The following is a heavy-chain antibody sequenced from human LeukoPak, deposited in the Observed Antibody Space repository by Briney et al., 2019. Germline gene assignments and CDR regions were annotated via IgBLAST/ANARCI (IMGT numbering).Heavy chain of an antibody. V-gene: IGHV3-48*03. D-gene: IGHD3-10*02. CDR3: AELGITMIGGV. Sequence: GGSLRLSCAASGFTFSSSEMNWVRLAPGKGPEWGSYISSSGSTIYYADSVKGRFTISRDNAKNSLYLQMNSLRAEDTAVYYCAELGITMIGGVWGKGTTVTISS. CDR1: GFTFSSSE. CDR2: ISSSGSTI. J-gene: IGHJ6*04.